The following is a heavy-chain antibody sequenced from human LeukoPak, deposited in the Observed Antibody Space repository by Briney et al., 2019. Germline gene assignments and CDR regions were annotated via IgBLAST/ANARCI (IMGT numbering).Heavy chain of an antibody. CDR3: ARGGYYYDSSGYYDPLGYFDY. CDR1: GGSISSYY. Sequence: PSETLSLTCTVSGGSISSYYWSWIRQPPGKGLEGIGYIYYSGSTNYNPSLKSRVTISVDTSKNQFSLKLSSVTAADTAVYYCARGGYYYDSSGYYDPLGYFDYWGQGALVTVSS. J-gene: IGHJ4*02. CDR2: IYYSGST. V-gene: IGHV4-59*01. D-gene: IGHD3-22*01.